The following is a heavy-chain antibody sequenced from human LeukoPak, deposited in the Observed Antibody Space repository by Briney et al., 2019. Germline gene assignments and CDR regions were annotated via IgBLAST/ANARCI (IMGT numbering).Heavy chain of an antibody. CDR2: ISSSGSTI. J-gene: IGHJ4*02. Sequence: GGSLRLSCAASGFTFSGYYMSWIRQAPGKGLEWVSYISSSGSTIYYADSVKGRFTISRDNAKNSLYLQMNSLRAEDTAVYYCAKDGDYGSGSYYAAFDYWGQGTLVTVSS. CDR1: GFTFSGYY. D-gene: IGHD3-10*01. CDR3: AKDGDYGSGSYYAAFDY. V-gene: IGHV3-11*04.